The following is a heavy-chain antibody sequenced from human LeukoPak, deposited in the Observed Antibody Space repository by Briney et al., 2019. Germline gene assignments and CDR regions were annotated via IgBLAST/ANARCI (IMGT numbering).Heavy chain of an antibody. V-gene: IGHV3-73*01. CDR3: TRGATGYSSG. D-gene: IGHD6-19*01. Sequence: PGGSLRLSYAASGFTFSGSAMHWARQASGKGLEWVGRIRSKANSYATAYAASVKGRFTISRDDSKNTAYLQMNSLKTEDTAVYYCTRGATGYSSGWGQGTLVTVSS. CDR2: IRSKANSYAT. CDR1: GFTFSGSA. J-gene: IGHJ4*02.